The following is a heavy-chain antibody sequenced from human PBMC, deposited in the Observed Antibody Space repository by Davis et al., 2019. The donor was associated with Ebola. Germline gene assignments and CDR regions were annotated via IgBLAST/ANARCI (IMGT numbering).Heavy chain of an antibody. V-gene: IGHV4-59*12. CDR1: GGSINNYY. J-gene: IGHJ5*02. D-gene: IGHD2-8*02. CDR3: ARGRYSPRVAVGVYAKFDP. CDR2: VFYSGHT. Sequence: SETLSLTCTVSGGSINNYYWSWFRQPPGKALEWIGSVFYSGHTNYNPSLKSRVAMSVDMSKNQFSLKVTSVTAADTAVYYCARGRYSPRVAVGVYAKFDPWGQGTPVTVSS.